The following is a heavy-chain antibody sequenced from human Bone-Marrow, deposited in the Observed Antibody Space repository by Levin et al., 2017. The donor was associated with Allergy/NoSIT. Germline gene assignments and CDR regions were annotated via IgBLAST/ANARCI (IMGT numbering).Heavy chain of an antibody. CDR1: GFTFSAYG. J-gene: IGHJ2*01. V-gene: IGHV3-23*01. CDR3: ARIPTAGQWYFDL. D-gene: IGHD4-17*01. Sequence: GGSLRLSCAASGFTFSAYGMVWVRQAPGKGLEWVSAISGSGTLTYYADSVRGRFTVSRDNSKNTVYLQMSSLRPEDTAVYHCARIPTAGQWYFDLWGRGSPVTVSS. CDR2: ISGSGTLT.